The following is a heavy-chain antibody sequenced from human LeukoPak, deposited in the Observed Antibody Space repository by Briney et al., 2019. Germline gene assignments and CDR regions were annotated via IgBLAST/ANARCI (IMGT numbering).Heavy chain of an antibody. CDR3: AKDGNYYDSSGYYYLYYFDY. J-gene: IGHJ4*02. CDR2: ISYDGSNK. CDR1: GFTFSSYG. V-gene: IGHV3-30*18. Sequence: GGSLRLSCAASGFTFSSYGMHWVRQAPGKGLEWVAVISYDGSNKYYADSVKGRFTISRDNSKNTLYLQMNSLRAEDTAVYYCAKDGNYYDSSGYYYLYYFDYWGQGTLVTVSS. D-gene: IGHD3-22*01.